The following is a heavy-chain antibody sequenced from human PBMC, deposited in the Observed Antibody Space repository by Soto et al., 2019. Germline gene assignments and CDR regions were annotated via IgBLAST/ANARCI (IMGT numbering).Heavy chain of an antibody. CDR1: GYTFTGYY. Sequence: ASVKVSCKASGYTFTGYYMHWVRQAPGQGLEWMGWINPNSGGTNYAQKFQGWVTMTRDTSISTAYMELSRLRSDDTAVYYCARDAGIAAAGINWFDPWGQGTLVT. J-gene: IGHJ5*02. CDR2: INPNSGGT. D-gene: IGHD6-13*01. V-gene: IGHV1-2*04. CDR3: ARDAGIAAAGINWFDP.